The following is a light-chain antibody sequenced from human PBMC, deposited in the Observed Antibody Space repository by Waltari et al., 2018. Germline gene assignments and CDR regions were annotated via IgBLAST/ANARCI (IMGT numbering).Light chain of an antibody. J-gene: IGLJ2*01. V-gene: IGLV3-27*01. Sequence: SFELTQTSSLSVSPGKTARISCSGDVLANKYARWYQQKPGQAPVLIIFRDTERPSGIPERFSGSSSGTTATLIIRGAQVEDEGDYYCYAAADNNLGVFGGGTKVTVL. CDR1: VLANKY. CDR3: YAAADNNLGV. CDR2: RDT.